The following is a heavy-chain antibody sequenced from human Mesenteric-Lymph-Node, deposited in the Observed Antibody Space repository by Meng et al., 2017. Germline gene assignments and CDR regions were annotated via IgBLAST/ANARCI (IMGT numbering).Heavy chain of an antibody. CDR2: IFPNDEK. Sequence: SGPTLVKPTETLTLTCTVSGFSLSNAGVGVSWVRQPPGEALEWLANIFPNDEKSYSTSLKSRLTISKDTTKSQVVLTMNNMEPVDTATYYCARRYESIGYYYIDNWGQGTLVTGSS. CDR1: GFSLSNAGVG. CDR3: ARRYESIGYYYIDN. D-gene: IGHD3-22*01. V-gene: IGHV2-26*01. J-gene: IGHJ4*02.